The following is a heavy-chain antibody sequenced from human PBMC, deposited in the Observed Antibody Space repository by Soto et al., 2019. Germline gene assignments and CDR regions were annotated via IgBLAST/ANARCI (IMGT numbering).Heavy chain of an antibody. CDR3: AKGWSDYFDS. V-gene: IGHV3-23*01. CDR1: GLTVSSTD. Sequence: GGSLRLACAASGLTVSSTDMTWVRQAPGKGLEWVSSVTGSGSNTYYADSVKGRFTISRDNSKNTLYLQMNSLRAEDTAVYYCAKGWSDYFDSWGQGALVTVSS. CDR2: VTGSGSNT. J-gene: IGHJ4*02.